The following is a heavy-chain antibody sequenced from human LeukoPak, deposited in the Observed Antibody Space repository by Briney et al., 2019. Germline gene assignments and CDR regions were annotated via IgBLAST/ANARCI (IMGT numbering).Heavy chain of an antibody. D-gene: IGHD6-13*01. CDR2: IYYTGRT. Sequence: PSETLSLTCTVSGGSISSSSHSWGWIRQPPGKGLEWTGSIYYTGRTYYNPSLKSRVTISVGTSKNQFSLKLSSVTAADTADYYCAQSLGSSNWIGNWFDPWGQGTLVTVSS. CDR1: GGSISSSSHS. V-gene: IGHV4-39*01. CDR3: AQSLGSSNWIGNWFDP. J-gene: IGHJ5*02.